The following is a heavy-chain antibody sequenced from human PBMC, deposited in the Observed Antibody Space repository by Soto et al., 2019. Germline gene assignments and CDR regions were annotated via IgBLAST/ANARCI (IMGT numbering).Heavy chain of an antibody. CDR3: TRDLGEGASYDILTGPDY. Sequence: GGSLRLSCTASGFTFGDYAMSWFRQAPGKGLEWVGFIRSKAYGGTTEYAASVKGRFTISRDDSKSIAYLQMNSLKTEDTAVYYCTRDLGEGASYDILTGPDYWGQGTLVTVSS. CDR2: IRSKAYGGTT. CDR1: GFTFGDYA. D-gene: IGHD3-9*01. J-gene: IGHJ4*02. V-gene: IGHV3-49*03.